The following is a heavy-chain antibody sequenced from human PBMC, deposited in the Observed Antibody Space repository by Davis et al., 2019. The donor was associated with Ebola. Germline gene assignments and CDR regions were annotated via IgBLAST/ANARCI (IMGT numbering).Heavy chain of an antibody. CDR3: AKDISPAAAGTYYCYGMDV. CDR2: ISGDGGST. V-gene: IGHV3-43*02. J-gene: IGHJ6*02. D-gene: IGHD6-13*01. Sequence: GGSLRLSCAASGFTFDDYAMHWVRQAPGKGLEWVSLISGDGGSTYYADSVKGRFTISRDNSKNSLYLQMNSLRAEDTALYYCAKDISPAAAGTYYCYGMDVWGQGTTVTVSS. CDR1: GFTFDDYA.